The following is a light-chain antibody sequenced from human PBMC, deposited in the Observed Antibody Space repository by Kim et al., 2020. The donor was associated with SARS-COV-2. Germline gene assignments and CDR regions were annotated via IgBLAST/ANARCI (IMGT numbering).Light chain of an antibody. V-gene: IGKV1-27*01. CDR2: SAS. J-gene: IGKJ1*01. CDR3: QKYNRVPQP. CDR1: QGISNF. Sequence: DIQMTQSPSSLSASVGDRITITCRASQGISNFLAWYQQKPGKVPKLLIDSASTLQSGFPSRFSGSGSGTDFTLTISSLQPEDVATYYCQKYNRVPQPFGQGTKVDIK.